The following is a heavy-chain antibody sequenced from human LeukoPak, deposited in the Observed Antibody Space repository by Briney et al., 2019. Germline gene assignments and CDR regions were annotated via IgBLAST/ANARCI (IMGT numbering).Heavy chain of an antibody. CDR1: GGSISSSIYY. J-gene: IGHJ6*03. CDR3: ARSSSLRFAYYYYYMDV. Sequence: PSETLSLTCTVSGGSISSSIYYWGWIRQPPGKGLEWIGSIFYSGSTYYNPSLKSRVTISVDTSKNQFSLKLSSVTAADTAVYYCARSSSLRFAYYYYYMDVWGKGTTVTVSS. D-gene: IGHD5-12*01. CDR2: IFYSGST. V-gene: IGHV4-39*01.